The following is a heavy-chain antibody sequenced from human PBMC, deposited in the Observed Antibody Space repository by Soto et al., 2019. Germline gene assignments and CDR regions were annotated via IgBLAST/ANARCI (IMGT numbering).Heavy chain of an antibody. CDR1: GGSIRSYY. CDR2: FYHSGHS. J-gene: IGHJ6*02. D-gene: IGHD5-18*01. V-gene: IGHV4-59*01. Sequence: SETLSLTCSVSGGSIRSYYWSWIRQSPEKGLEWIGYFYHSGHSNYNPSLKSRVTISVDTSKSQLSLSLRSVTAADTAVYFCARISSVDPYGYVNGGLDVWGQGTTVTVSS. CDR3: ARISSVDPYGYVNGGLDV.